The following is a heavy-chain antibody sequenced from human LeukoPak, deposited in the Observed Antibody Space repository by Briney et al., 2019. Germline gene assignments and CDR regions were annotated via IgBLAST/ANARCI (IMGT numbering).Heavy chain of an antibody. Sequence: SVNVSCKASGGLFRSYTISWVRHASGQGLEWMGRNLSILGIANYAQKFQGRVTITADKSTSTAYMELSSLRSEDTAVYYCAREYGSGSYYYYYGMDVWGQGTTVTVSS. CDR2: NLSILGIA. CDR1: GGLFRSYT. J-gene: IGHJ6*02. D-gene: IGHD3-10*01. V-gene: IGHV1-69*04. CDR3: AREYGSGSYYYYYGMDV.